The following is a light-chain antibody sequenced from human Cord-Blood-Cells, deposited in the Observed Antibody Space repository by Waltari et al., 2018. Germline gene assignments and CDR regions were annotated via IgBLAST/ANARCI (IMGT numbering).Light chain of an antibody. Sequence: AIRMTQSPSSLSASTGDRVTSTCRARQGISSYLAWYQQKPGKAPKLLFYAASTLQSGVPSRFSGSGSGTDFTLTISCLQSEDFATYYCQQYYSYPQLTFGGGTKVEIK. CDR2: AAS. V-gene: IGKV1-8*01. CDR3: QQYYSYPQLT. J-gene: IGKJ4*01. CDR1: QGISSY.